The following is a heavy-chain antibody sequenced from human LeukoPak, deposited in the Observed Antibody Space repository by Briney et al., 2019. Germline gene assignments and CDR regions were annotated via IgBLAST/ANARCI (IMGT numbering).Heavy chain of an antibody. CDR3: ARGPAGRCSSTSCYTPGYYYYMDV. V-gene: IGHV4-34*01. CDR2: INHSGST. D-gene: IGHD2-2*02. J-gene: IGHJ6*03. Sequence: SETLSLTCAVYGGSFNGYYWSWIRQPPGKGLEWIGEINHSGSTNYNPSLKSRVTISVDTSKNQFSLKLSSVTAADTAVYYCARGPAGRCSSTSCYTPGYYYYMDVWGKGTTVTVSS. CDR1: GGSFNGYY.